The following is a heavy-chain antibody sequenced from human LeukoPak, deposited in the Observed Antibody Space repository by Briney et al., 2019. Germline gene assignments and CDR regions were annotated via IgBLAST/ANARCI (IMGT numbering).Heavy chain of an antibody. J-gene: IGHJ4*02. CDR2: IYYSGST. CDR1: GGSISSYY. V-gene: IGHV4-59*01. D-gene: IGHD4-17*01. CDR3: ARLNYGDYEFDY. Sequence: PSETLSLTCTVPGGSISSYYWSRIRQPPGKGLEWIGYIYYSGSTNYNPSLKSRVTISVDTSKNQFSLKLSSVTAADTAVYYCARLNYGDYEFDYWGQGTLVTVSS.